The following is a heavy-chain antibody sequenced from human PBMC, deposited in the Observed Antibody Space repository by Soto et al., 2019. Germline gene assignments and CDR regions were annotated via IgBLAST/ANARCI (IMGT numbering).Heavy chain of an antibody. CDR2: IILPFGTP. CDR3: VRGPDYEGYFDY. CDR1: GTTFSNYA. Sequence: SVKVSCKASGTTFSNYAIGWVRQVPGQGLEWMGGIILPFGTPNYAQKFQGRVAISADESMTTAYMELRGLRSEDTAVYYCVRGPDYEGYFDYWGQGTLVTVSS. V-gene: IGHV1-69*13. D-gene: IGHD3-22*01. J-gene: IGHJ4*02.